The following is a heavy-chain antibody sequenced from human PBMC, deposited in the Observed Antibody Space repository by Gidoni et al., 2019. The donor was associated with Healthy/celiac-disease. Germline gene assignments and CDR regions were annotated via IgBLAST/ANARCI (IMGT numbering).Heavy chain of an antibody. J-gene: IGHJ4*02. D-gene: IGHD1-26*01. CDR2: ISYDGSNK. CDR1: GFTFSSYA. V-gene: IGHV3-30-3*01. Sequence: QVQLVESGGGVVQPGRSLRLSCAASGFTFSSYAVHGVRQAPGKGLEGVAVISYDGSNKYYADSVKGRFTISRDNSKNTLYLQMNSLRAEDTAVYYCARDRTANSGSYLFDYWGQGTLVTVSS. CDR3: ARDRTANSGSYLFDY.